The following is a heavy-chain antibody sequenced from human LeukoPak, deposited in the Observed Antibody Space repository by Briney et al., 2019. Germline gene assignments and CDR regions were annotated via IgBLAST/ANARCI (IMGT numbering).Heavy chain of an antibody. CDR3: ARERPPGDSSSWFLEGYFDI. J-gene: IGHJ4*02. D-gene: IGHD6-13*01. CDR2: IIPIFGTA. V-gene: IGHV1-69*05. CDR1: GGTFSSYA. Sequence: SVRVSCKXSGGTFSSYAITWVRQAPGQGLEWMGRIIPIFGTANYAQKFQGRVTITTDESTRTAYMELSSLRSEDTAVYYCARERPPGDSSSWFLEGYFDIWGQGSLVIVSS.